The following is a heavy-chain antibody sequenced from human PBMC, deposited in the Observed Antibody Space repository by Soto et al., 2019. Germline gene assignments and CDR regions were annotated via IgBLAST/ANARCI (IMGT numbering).Heavy chain of an antibody. V-gene: IGHV1-69*06. J-gene: IGHJ4*02. CDR1: GGTFSSYA. Sequence: RASVKVSCKASGGTFSSYAISWVRQAPGQGLEWMGGIIPIFGTANYAQKFQGRVTITADKSTSTAYMELSSLRSEDTAVYYCAANYYDSSGYYYALFDYWGQGTLVTVSS. D-gene: IGHD3-22*01. CDR3: AANYYDSSGYYYALFDY. CDR2: IIPIFGTA.